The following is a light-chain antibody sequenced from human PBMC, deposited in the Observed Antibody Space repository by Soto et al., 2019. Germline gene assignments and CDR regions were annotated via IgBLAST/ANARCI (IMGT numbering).Light chain of an antibody. CDR3: QQLNSYPLT. J-gene: IGKJ4*01. Sequence: IQLTQSPSSLSASVGDRVTITCRASQGITTYLAWYQQKPGKAPNLLIYGASSLHSGVPSRFSGSGSGTDFTLTINRLLPEDFATYYCQQLNSYPLTFGGGTKVDFK. CDR1: QGITTY. CDR2: GAS. V-gene: IGKV1-9*01.